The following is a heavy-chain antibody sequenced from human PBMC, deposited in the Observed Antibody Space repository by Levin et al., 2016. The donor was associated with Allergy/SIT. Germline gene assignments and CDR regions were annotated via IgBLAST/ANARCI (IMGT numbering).Heavy chain of an antibody. V-gene: IGHV4-30-2*01. J-gene: IGHJ5*02. CDR1: GGSINSDNYP. Sequence: LSLTCAVSGGSINSDNYPWNWIRQPPGKGLEWIGYIYPPGGTYYNPSFKGRVTMSVDTSKNQFSLNLSSVTAADTAVYYCARDSGSGSRVWFDPWGQGTLVTVSS. CDR3: ARDSGSGSRVWFDP. D-gene: IGHD3-10*01. CDR2: IYPPGGT.